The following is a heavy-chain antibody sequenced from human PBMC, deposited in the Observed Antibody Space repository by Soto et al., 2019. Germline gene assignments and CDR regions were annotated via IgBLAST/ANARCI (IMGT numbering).Heavy chain of an antibody. CDR3: ASHSYGYFPHYYHGMDV. CDR1: GGTFSSYA. Sequence: QVQLVQSGAEVKKPGSSVQVSCKASGGTFSSYASSWVRQAPGQGLEWMGGILPIFGTANYAQKFQGRVTITADESTSTAYMELSSLRSEDTAVYYCASHSYGYFPHYYHGMDVWGQGTTVTVSS. J-gene: IGHJ6*02. D-gene: IGHD5-18*01. V-gene: IGHV1-69*12. CDR2: ILPIFGTA.